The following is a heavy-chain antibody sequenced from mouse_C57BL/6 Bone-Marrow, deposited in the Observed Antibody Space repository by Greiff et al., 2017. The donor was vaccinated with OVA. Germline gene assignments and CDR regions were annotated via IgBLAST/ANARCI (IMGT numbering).Heavy chain of an antibody. CDR2: IYPGDGDT. D-gene: IGHD1-1*01. CDR3: ARNYYGSSFYWYFDV. J-gene: IGHJ1*03. CDR1: GYAFSSSW. Sequence: QVQLQQSGPELVKPGASVKISCKASGYAFSSSWMNWVKQRPGKGLEWIGRIYPGDGDTNYNGKFKGKATLTADKSSSTAYMQLRSLTSEDSAVYFCARNYYGSSFYWYFDVWGTGTTVTVSS. V-gene: IGHV1-82*01.